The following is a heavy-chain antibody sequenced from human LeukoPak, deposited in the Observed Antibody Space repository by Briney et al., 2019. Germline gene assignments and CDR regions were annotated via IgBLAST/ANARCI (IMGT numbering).Heavy chain of an antibody. CDR3: AKASFDWFPPYDAFDI. CDR1: GFTFSSYA. D-gene: IGHD3-9*01. Sequence: AGGSLRLSCAASGFTFSSYAMSWVRQAPGKGLEWVSATSGSGGSTYYADSVKGRFTIPRDNSKNTLYLQMNSLRAEDTAVYYCAKASFDWFPPYDAFDIWGQGAMVTVSS. V-gene: IGHV3-23*01. J-gene: IGHJ3*02. CDR2: TSGSGGST.